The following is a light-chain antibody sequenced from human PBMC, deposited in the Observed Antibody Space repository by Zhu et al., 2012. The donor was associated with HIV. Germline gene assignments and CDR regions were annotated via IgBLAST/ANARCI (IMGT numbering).Light chain of an antibody. Sequence: DIVMTQSPATLSVSPGERVTLSCRASQSVTSSLAWYQQKPGQALRLLIYGASTRAAAVPDRFSGSGSGTEFTLTITNMQSEDYAVYYCQQYDYWPRGAPFGQGTRLEIK. V-gene: IGKV3-15*01. J-gene: IGKJ5*01. CDR3: QQYDYWPRGAP. CDR1: QSVTSS. CDR2: GAS.